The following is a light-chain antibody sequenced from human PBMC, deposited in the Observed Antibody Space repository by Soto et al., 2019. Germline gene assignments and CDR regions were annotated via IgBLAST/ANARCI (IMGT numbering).Light chain of an antibody. CDR1: QSVSSSY. CDR2: GAS. V-gene: IGKV3-20*01. CDR3: QQYGSSPFT. Sequence: EMVLTQSPGTLSLSPGERATLSCRASQSVSSSYLDWYQQKPGQAPRILIYGASSRATGIPDRFSGSGSGTDFTLTISRLEPEDLAVYYCQQYGSSPFTFGQGTKLPIK. J-gene: IGKJ2*01.